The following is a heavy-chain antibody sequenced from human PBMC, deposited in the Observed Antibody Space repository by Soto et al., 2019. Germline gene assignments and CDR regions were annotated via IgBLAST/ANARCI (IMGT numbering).Heavy chain of an antibody. V-gene: IGHV4-61*01. D-gene: IGHD1-26*01. CDR3: AREEYSGITKRHNWFDP. CDR1: GGSVSSGSYY. CDR2: IYYSGST. J-gene: IGHJ5*02. Sequence: QVQLQESGPGLVKPSETLSLTCTVSGGSVSSGSYYWSWIRQPPGKGLEWIGYIYYSGSTNYNPSLKSRVTISVDTSKNQFSLKLSSVTAADTAVYYCAREEYSGITKRHNWFDPWGQGTLVTVSS.